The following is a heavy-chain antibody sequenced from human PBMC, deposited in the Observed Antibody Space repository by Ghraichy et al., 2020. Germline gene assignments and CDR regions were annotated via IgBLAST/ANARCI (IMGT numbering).Heavy chain of an antibody. J-gene: IGHJ6*02. V-gene: IGHV3-21*01. D-gene: IGHD2-2*01. CDR3: ARVQDIVVIPTVHGMDV. Sequence: GESLNISCAASGFTFGNYNMDWVRQAPGKGLEWVSSISGSGSFIYYADSVKGRFTISRDNASSSLYLQMNSLRAVDTAVYYCARVQDIVVIPTVHGMDVWGQGTTVTVSS. CDR1: GFTFGNYN. CDR2: ISGSGSFI.